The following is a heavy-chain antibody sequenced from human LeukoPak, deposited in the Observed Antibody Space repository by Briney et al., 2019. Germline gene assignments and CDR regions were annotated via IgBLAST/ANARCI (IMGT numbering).Heavy chain of an antibody. Sequence: SVKVSCKASGGTFSSYAISWVRQAPGQGLEWMGRIIPILGIANYAQKFQGRVTITADKSTSTAYMELSSLRSEDTAVYYCARGYGSGSYYSDWGQGTLVTASS. CDR1: GGTFSSYA. D-gene: IGHD3-10*01. V-gene: IGHV1-69*04. J-gene: IGHJ4*02. CDR2: IIPILGIA. CDR3: ARGYGSGSYYSD.